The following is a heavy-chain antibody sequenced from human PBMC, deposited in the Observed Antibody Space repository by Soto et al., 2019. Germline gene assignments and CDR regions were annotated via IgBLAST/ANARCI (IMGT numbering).Heavy chain of an antibody. J-gene: IGHJ2*01. D-gene: IGHD6-25*01. CDR1: GGTFTSYT. V-gene: IGHV1-69*04. CDR2: IIPMLDVT. Sequence: QVQLVQSGAEVKRPGSSVKVACKASGGTFTSYTFSWVRQAPGQGLEWMGRIIPMLDVTNYAQKFQGRLTITSDKSTSKVYMELSSLKSVGEALFGGSRDPGGDWYFDLLGRGTLVTVSS. CDR3: SRDPGGDWYFDL.